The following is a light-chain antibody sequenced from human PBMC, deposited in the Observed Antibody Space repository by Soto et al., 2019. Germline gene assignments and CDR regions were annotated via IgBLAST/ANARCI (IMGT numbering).Light chain of an antibody. CDR3: QQYFSFPWT. Sequence: DIVMTQSPDSLAVSLGERATINCKSSQSVLYSSNNKYYLAWYQQRPGQPPNLLIYWASTRESGVPDRFSGSGSGTDFTLTISSLQAEDVAIYYCQQYFSFPWTLGQGTKVEIK. CDR2: WAS. J-gene: IGKJ1*01. CDR1: QSVLYSSNNKYY. V-gene: IGKV4-1*01.